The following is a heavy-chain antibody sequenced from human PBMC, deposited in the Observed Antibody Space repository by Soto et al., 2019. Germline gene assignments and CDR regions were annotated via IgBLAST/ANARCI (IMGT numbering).Heavy chain of an antibody. Sequence: EVQLLESGGGLVQPGGSLRLSCAASGFTFSSYAMSWVRQAPGKGLEWVSAISGSGGSTYYADSVKGRFTISRDNSKNTLYVQMNSLGAEDTAVYYCAKENGYSSSWFEFDYWGQGTLVTVSS. V-gene: IGHV3-23*01. CDR1: GFTFSSYA. CDR3: AKENGYSSSWFEFDY. CDR2: ISGSGGST. D-gene: IGHD6-13*01. J-gene: IGHJ4*02.